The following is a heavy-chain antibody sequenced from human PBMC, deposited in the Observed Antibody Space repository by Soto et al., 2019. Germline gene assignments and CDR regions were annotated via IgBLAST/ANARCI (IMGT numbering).Heavy chain of an antibody. CDR1: GFTFSDYY. CDR3: ARVASLLRFERWFDP. Sequence: QVQLVESGGGLVKPGGSLRLSCAASGFTFSDYYMSWIRQAPGKGLEWVSYISSSGSTIYYADSVKVRFTISRDNAKNSLNRQMNSLRAEDTAVYYCARVASLLRFERWFDPWGQGTLVTVSS. V-gene: IGHV3-11*01. J-gene: IGHJ5*02. CDR2: ISSSGSTI. D-gene: IGHD3-3*01.